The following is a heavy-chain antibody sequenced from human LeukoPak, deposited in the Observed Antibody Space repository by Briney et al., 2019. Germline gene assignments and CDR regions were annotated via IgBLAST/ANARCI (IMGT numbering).Heavy chain of an antibody. CDR1: GGSISSGDYY. V-gene: IGHV4-30-4*08. Sequence: SQTLSLTCTVSGGSISSGDYYWSWIRQPPGKGLEWIGYIYYSGSTYYNPSLKSRVTISVDTSKNQFSLKLSSVTAADTAVYYCARSIDQTLLEYSSSSGPPGYWGQGTLVTVSS. J-gene: IGHJ4*02. CDR3: ARSIDQTLLEYSSSSGPPGY. CDR2: IYYSGST. D-gene: IGHD6-6*01.